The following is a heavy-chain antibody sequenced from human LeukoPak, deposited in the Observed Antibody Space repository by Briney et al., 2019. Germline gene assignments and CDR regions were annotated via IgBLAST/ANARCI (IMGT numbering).Heavy chain of an antibody. D-gene: IGHD6-6*01. CDR2: IYYSGST. Sequence: PSETLSLTCTVSGGSISSGDYYWSWIRQPPGKGLEWIGYIYYSGSTYYNPSLKSRVIISVDTSKNQFSLKLSSVTAADTAVYYCARGRSSSIDFDYWGQGTLVTVSS. CDR3: ARGRSSSIDFDY. V-gene: IGHV4-30-4*01. J-gene: IGHJ4*02. CDR1: GGSISSGDYY.